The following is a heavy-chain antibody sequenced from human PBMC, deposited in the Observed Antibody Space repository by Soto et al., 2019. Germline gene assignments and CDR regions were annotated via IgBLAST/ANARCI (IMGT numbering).Heavy chain of an antibody. J-gene: IGHJ3*02. CDR1: GFTVSSLA. CDR3: APHVSCSGGSCQYDAFAI. CDR2: ITANGGT. D-gene: IGHD2-15*01. Sequence: EAQVLESGGGLVQPGGSLRLSCEGSGFTVSSLAMTWIRQAPGKGPEWVSTITANGGTYYADSVKGRFAMSRDTSESTLYLQMNSLGAEDTAAYYCAPHVSCSGGSCQYDAFAIRGQGTMVTVSS. V-gene: IGHV3-23*01.